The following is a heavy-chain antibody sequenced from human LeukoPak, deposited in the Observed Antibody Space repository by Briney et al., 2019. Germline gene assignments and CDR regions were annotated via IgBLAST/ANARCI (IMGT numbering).Heavy chain of an antibody. D-gene: IGHD2-15*01. CDR2: IHSSGNT. J-gene: IGHJ5*02. V-gene: IGHV4-59*01. CDR3: ARVGRYCSGGSCYGENWFDP. CDR1: GGSINYYY. Sequence: PSQTLSLTCTVSGGSINYYYWNWIRQPSGKGLEWSGYIHSSGNTRYNPSLRSRVTMSVETSKNQFSLRLTSVTPADTAVYYCARVGRYCSGGSCYGENWFDPWGQGTLVTVSS.